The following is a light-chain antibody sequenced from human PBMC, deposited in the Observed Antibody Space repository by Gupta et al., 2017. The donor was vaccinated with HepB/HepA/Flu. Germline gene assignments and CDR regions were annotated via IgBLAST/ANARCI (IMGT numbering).Light chain of an antibody. J-gene: IGKJ2*02. CDR2: AAS. CDR1: QSVNNF. CDR3: QQDGISPCT. Sequence: EIVLTQSPGTLSLSPGERATLSCRASQSVNNFLVWYQQKPGQAPRLLIYAASTRATGVPDRFSGSGSGTDFTLTISRLEPEDFAVYYCQQDGISPCTFGQGTNLEIK. V-gene: IGKV3-20*01.